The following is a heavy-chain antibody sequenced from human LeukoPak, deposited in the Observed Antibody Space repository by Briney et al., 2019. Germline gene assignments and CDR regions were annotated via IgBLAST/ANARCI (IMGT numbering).Heavy chain of an antibody. CDR2: INHSGST. Sequence: SETLSLTCAVYGGSFSGYYWSWIRQPPGKGLEWIGEINHSGSTNYNPSLKSRVTISVDTSKNQFSLKLSSVTAADTAVYYCAREYYYDSSGYYRGNDFDYWGQGTLVTVSS. CDR1: GGSFSGYY. J-gene: IGHJ4*02. CDR3: AREYYYDSSGYYRGNDFDY. V-gene: IGHV4-34*01. D-gene: IGHD3-22*01.